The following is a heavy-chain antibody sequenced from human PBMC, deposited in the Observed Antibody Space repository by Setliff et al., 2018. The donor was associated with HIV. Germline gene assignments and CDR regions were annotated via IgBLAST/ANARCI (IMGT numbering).Heavy chain of an antibody. CDR2: VGSYSGYT. Sequence: ASVKVSCKASNYTLINYGVSWVRQAPGQGLEWMGWVGSYSGYTIYAQKFQDRLTMTTDTSTTTASMELRSLRSDDTAVYYCVRGHCNSDKCWYTWFDPWGQGTLVTVSS. V-gene: IGHV1-18*01. CDR3: VRGHCNSDKCWYTWFDP. D-gene: IGHD2-2*01. J-gene: IGHJ5*02. CDR1: NYTLINYG.